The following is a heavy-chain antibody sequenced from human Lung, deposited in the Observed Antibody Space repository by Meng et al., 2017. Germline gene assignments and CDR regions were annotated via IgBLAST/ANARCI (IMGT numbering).Heavy chain of an antibody. CDR1: GGDSTSSSW. D-gene: IGHD3-16*01. V-gene: IGHV4-4*02. J-gene: IGHJ4*02. CDR2: IFHSGST. CDR3: ARFDSSSSGGGDY. Sequence: QVRPQEAVPGLVKPSGTQFRACAVSGGDSTSSSWWSWVRQSPGKGLEWFGEIFHSGSTNYDPPLESRVIITVDKSKNLFSLKVYSVTAADTATYYCARFDSSSSGGGDYWGQGILVTVSS.